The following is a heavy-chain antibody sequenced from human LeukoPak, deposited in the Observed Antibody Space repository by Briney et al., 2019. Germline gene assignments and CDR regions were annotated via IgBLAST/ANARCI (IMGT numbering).Heavy chain of an antibody. CDR3: AKDQFYGSGSYRWGFDD. Sequence: GGSLRLSCAASGFILSDFGIHWVRQAPGKGLEWVGFTRYDGTNYANFVKGQFTISRDNSTNTVYLQMNSLRPEDTAVYYCAKDQFYGSGSYRWGFDDWGQGTLVTVSS. J-gene: IGHJ4*02. CDR2: TRYDGT. CDR1: GFILSDFG. V-gene: IGHV3-30*02. D-gene: IGHD3-10*01.